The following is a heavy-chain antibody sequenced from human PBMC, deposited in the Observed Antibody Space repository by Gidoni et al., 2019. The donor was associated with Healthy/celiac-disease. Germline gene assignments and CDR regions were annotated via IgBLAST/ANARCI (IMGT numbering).Heavy chain of an antibody. D-gene: IGHD6-19*01. Sequence: QVQLVESGGGVVQPGRSLRLSCAASGFTFSSYAMHWVRQAPGKGLEWVAVRSYDGSNKYYADSVKGRFTISRDNSKNTLYLQMNSLRAEDTAVYYCARDSRGWYSCLDYWGQGTLVTVSS. CDR1: GFTFSSYA. V-gene: IGHV3-30-3*01. CDR2: RSYDGSNK. CDR3: ARDSRGWYSCLDY. J-gene: IGHJ4*02.